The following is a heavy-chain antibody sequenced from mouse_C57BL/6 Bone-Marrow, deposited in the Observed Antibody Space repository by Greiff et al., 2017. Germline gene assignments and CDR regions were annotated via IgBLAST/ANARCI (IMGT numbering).Heavy chain of an antibody. J-gene: IGHJ4*01. CDR2: IDPSDSET. CDR3: ARGGTNWGYYYAMDY. Sequence: QVQLQQPGAELVRPGSSVKLSCKASGYTFTSYWMHWVKQRPIQGLEWIGNIDPSDSETHYNQKFKDKATLTVDKSSSTAYMQLSSLTSEDSAVYYCARGGTNWGYYYAMDYGGQGTSVTVSS. CDR1: GYTFTSYW. V-gene: IGHV1-52*01. D-gene: IGHD4-1*01.